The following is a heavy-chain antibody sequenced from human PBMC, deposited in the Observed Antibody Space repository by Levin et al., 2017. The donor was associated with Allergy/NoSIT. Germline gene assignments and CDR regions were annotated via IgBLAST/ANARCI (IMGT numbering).Heavy chain of an antibody. CDR2: FDPEDGET. Sequence: GGSLRLSCKVSGYTLTELSMHWVRQAPGKGLEWMGGFDPEDGETIYAQKFQGRVTMTEDTSTDTAYMELSSLRSEDTAVYYCATVPSGYDSYFDYWGQGTLVTVSS. D-gene: IGHD5-12*01. J-gene: IGHJ4*02. V-gene: IGHV1-24*01. CDR1: GYTLTELS. CDR3: ATVPSGYDSYFDY.